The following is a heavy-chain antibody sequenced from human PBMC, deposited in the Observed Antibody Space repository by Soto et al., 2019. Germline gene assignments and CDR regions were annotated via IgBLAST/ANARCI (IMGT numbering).Heavy chain of an antibody. CDR3: TRILSDPPHYHYYYXDL. V-gene: IGHV4-59*02. D-gene: IGHD3-16*01. Sequence: PSETLSLTCSFSGDSVTSHYLTWIRQSPEKGLEWIGYMHYTGFSHYNPSLKSRLTISVDRSKNQFSLKLTSVTVADTAVYYCTRILSDPPHYHYYYXDLWGKGASVTVSS. CDR2: MHYTGFS. CDR1: GDSVTSHY. J-gene: IGHJ6*03.